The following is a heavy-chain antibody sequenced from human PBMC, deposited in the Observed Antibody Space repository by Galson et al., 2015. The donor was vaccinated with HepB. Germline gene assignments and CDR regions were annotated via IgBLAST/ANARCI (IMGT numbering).Heavy chain of an antibody. CDR3: ARDHFDSSGLMRGRIGMDV. J-gene: IGHJ6*02. CDR1: GYTFTSY. CDR2: INPSGGIT. D-gene: IGHD3-22*01. V-gene: IGHV1-46*01. Sequence: SVKVSCNASGYTFTSYMHWVRQAPGQGLEWMGIINPSGGITRYAQKFQGRVTMTRDTSTSTFYMELSSLRSEDTAVYYCARDHFDSSGLMRGRIGMDVWGQGTTVTVSS.